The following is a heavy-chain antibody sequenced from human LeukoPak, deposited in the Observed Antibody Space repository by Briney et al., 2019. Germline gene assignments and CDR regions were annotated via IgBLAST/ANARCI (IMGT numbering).Heavy chain of an antibody. Sequence: SETLSLTRTVSGGSISSSSYYWGWIRQPPGKGLEWIGSIYYSGSTYYNPSLKSRVTISVDTSKNQFSLKLSSVTAADTAVYYCARLINVLPDYWGQGTLVTVSS. V-gene: IGHV4-39*01. J-gene: IGHJ4*02. CDR2: IYYSGST. CDR3: ARLINVLPDY. D-gene: IGHD2-8*01. CDR1: GGSISSSSYY.